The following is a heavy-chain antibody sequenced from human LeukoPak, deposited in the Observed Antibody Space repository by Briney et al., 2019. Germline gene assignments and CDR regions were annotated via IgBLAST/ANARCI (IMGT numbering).Heavy chain of an antibody. Sequence: PSETLSLTCTVSGGSISSYYWSWIRQPPGKGLEWIGSIYYSGSTYYNPSLKSRVTISVDTSKNQFSLKLSSVTAADTAVYYCARLGSMYYFDYWGQGTLVTVSS. CDR2: IYYSGST. D-gene: IGHD6-19*01. CDR1: GGSISSYY. V-gene: IGHV4-59*05. J-gene: IGHJ4*02. CDR3: ARLGSMYYFDY.